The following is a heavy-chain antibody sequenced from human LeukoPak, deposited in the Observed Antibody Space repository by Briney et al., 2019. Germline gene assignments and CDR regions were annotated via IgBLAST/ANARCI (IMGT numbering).Heavy chain of an antibody. D-gene: IGHD5/OR15-5a*01. Sequence: SETLSLTCSVSGGSMRSYYWGWIRQPPGKGLEWIGYIHYSGSTNYNPSLKSRVTISVDTSKNQFSLKLSSVTAADTAVYYCARDGSTWGQGTLVTVSS. CDR1: GGSMRSYY. J-gene: IGHJ5*02. CDR2: IHYSGST. CDR3: ARDGST. V-gene: IGHV4-59*12.